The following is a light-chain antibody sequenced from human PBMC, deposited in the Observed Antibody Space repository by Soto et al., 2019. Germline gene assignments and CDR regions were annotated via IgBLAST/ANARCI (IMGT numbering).Light chain of an antibody. CDR1: QSVSSSY. CDR2: GAS. CDR3: QQYGNSIPIT. Sequence: ILFTQSPVTLSLSPVSRATLSCRAIQSVSSSYLAWYQQKPGQAPRLLIYGASSRATGIPDRFSGSGSGTDFTLTISRLEPEDFAVYYCQQYGNSIPITFGQGTRLEIK. J-gene: IGKJ5*01. V-gene: IGKV3-20*01.